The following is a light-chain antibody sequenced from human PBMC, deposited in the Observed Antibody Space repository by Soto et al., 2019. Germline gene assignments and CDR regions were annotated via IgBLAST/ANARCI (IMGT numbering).Light chain of an antibody. Sequence: QSALTQPPSASGSPGQSVTISCTGTSSDVGGYNYVSWYQQYPGRAPKLMIYEVTKRPSGVPDRFSGSKSGNTASLTVSGLQAEDEAEYCCSSYAASNNFYFVFGGGTKVTVL. CDR3: SSYAASNNFYFV. J-gene: IGLJ3*02. CDR2: EVT. CDR1: SSDVGGYNY. V-gene: IGLV2-8*01.